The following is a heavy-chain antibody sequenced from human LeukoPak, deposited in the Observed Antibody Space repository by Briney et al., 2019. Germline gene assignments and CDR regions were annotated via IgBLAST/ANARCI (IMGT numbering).Heavy chain of an antibody. CDR3: AKDEAFPIPWELPLDY. Sequence: GGSLRLSCAASGFTFSSYAMSWVRQAPGKGQEWVSAISGSGGSTYYADSVKDRFTISRDNSKNTLYLQMNSLRAEDTAVYYCAKDEAFPIPWELPLDYWGQGTLVTVSS. CDR1: GFTFSSYA. V-gene: IGHV3-23*01. D-gene: IGHD1-26*01. J-gene: IGHJ4*02. CDR2: ISGSGGST.